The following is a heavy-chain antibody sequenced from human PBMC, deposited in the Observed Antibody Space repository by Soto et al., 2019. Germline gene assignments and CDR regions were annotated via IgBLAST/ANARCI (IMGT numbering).Heavy chain of an antibody. V-gene: IGHV4-39*01. CDR1: GDSISSPYYW. Sequence: LQLQESGPGLVKPAETLSLTCSVSGDSISSPYYWWGWIRQPPGKGLEWVGSIFYSGNTYYHPSPKSRVTISVDTSKNQFSLRLSSVTAADTALYYCARQIGRGSWSLDHWGPGTLVTVSS. CDR2: IFYSGNT. J-gene: IGHJ4*02. D-gene: IGHD6-13*01. CDR3: ARQIGRGSWSLDH.